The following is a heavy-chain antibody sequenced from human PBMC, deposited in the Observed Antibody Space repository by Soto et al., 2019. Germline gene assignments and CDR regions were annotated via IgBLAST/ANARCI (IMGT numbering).Heavy chain of an antibody. D-gene: IGHD5-12*01. J-gene: IGHJ6*03. CDR2: TYYRSKWYN. CDR1: GDSVSSNSAA. CDR3: AREGTMDETDIVATISYYYYYYMDV. V-gene: IGHV6-1*01. Sequence: SQTLSLTCAISGDSVSSNSAAWNWIRQSPSRGLEWLGRTYYRSKWYNDYAVSVKSRITINPDTSKNQFSLQLNSVTPEDTAVYYCAREGTMDETDIVATISYYYYYYMDVWGKGTTVTVSS.